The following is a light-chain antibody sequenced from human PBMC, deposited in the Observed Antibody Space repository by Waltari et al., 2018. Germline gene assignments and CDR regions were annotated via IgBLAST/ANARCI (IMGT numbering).Light chain of an antibody. J-gene: IGKJ3*01. Sequence: DIVLTQSPDSLPVSLGERATINCKSSQNILYNSNNKNYLAWYQQKPGQPPKLLIYWASTRQFGVPERFSGSGSGTDFTLKISRVEAEDVGIYYCMQGIHLPRVTFGPGTKVDIK. CDR2: WAS. CDR1: QNILYNSNNKNY. V-gene: IGKV4-1*01. CDR3: MQGIHLPRVT.